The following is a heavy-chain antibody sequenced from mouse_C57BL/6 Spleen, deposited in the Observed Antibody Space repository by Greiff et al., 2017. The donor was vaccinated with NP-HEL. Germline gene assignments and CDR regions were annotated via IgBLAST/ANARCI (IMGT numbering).Heavy chain of an antibody. CDR3: ARYDYGSDYFDY. CDR2: IYPGDGDT. CDR1: GYAFSSYW. V-gene: IGHV1-80*01. Sequence: VQLQESGAELVKPGASVKISCKASGYAFSSYWMNWVKQRPGKGLEWIGQIYPGDGDTNYNGKFKGKATLTADKSSSTAYMQLSSLTSEDSAVYFCARYDYGSDYFDYWGQGTTLTVSS. D-gene: IGHD1-1*01. J-gene: IGHJ2*01.